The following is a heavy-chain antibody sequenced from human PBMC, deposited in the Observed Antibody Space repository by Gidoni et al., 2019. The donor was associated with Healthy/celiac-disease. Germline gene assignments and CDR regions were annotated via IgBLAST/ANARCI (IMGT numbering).Heavy chain of an antibody. CDR3: ARRGALDGIDAFDI. CDR2: ISSSSSYI. V-gene: IGHV3-21*01. Sequence: EVQLVESGGGLVKPGGSLRLSCAASGFTFSSYSMNWVRRAPGKGLEWVSSISSSSSYIYYADSVKGRFTISRDNAKNSLYLQMNSLRAEDTAVYYCARRGALDGIDAFDIWGQGTMVTVSS. J-gene: IGHJ3*02. D-gene: IGHD1-1*01. CDR1: GFTFSSYS.